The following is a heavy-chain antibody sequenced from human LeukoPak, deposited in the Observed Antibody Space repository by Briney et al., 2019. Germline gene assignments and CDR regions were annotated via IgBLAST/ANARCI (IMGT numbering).Heavy chain of an antibody. CDR1: GGSISSYY. D-gene: IGHD3-10*01. J-gene: IGHJ3*02. V-gene: IGHV4-59*07. CDR2: TSYSGST. CDR3: AKSNGYGLVDI. Sequence: PSDTLSLTCTVSGGSISSYYWSWIRQPPGKGLEWIGYTSYSGSTNSNPSLKSRVTISLDTSRNQFSLKLNSVTAADTAVYYCAKSNGYGLVDIWGQGTMVTVSS.